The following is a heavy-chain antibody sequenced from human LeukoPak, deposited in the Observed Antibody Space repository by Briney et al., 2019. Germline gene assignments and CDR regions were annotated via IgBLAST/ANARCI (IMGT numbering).Heavy chain of an antibody. V-gene: IGHV3-74*01. J-gene: IGHJ4*02. Sequence: GGSLRLSCAASGFTFSSYWMNWVRQAPGKGLVWVSRIASDGSSTTYADSVKGRFTISRDNSKNTLYLQMNSLRVEDTAAYHCARAPMTTVTTRGRAYFDYWGQGTLVTVSS. CDR1: GFTFSSYW. CDR3: ARAPMTTVTTRGRAYFDY. D-gene: IGHD4-17*01. CDR2: IASDGSST.